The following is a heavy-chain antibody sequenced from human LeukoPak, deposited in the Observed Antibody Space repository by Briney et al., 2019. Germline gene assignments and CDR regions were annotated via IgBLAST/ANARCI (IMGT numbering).Heavy chain of an antibody. D-gene: IGHD3-22*01. CDR2: INHSGST. CDR3: AREYYYDSSGYYYDPHWFDP. CDR1: GGSFSGYY. J-gene: IGHJ5*02. V-gene: IGHV4-34*01. Sequence: PSETLSLTCAVYGGSFSGYYWSWIRQPPGKGLDWIGEINHSGSTNYNPSLKSRVTISVDTSKNQFSLKLSSVTAADTAVYYCAREYYYDSSGYYYDPHWFDPWGQGTLVTVSS.